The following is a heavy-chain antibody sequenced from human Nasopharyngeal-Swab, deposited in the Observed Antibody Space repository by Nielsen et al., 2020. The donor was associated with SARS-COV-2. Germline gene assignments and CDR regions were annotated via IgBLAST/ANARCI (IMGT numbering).Heavy chain of an antibody. J-gene: IGHJ4*02. V-gene: IGHV3-7*03. CDR1: GFTFSSYW. CDR3: ARDSRGYSYGYIYFDY. CDR2: IKQDGSEK. Sequence: GESLKISCAASGFTFSSYWMSWVRQAPGKGLEWVANIKQDGSEKYYVDSVKGRFTISRDNAKNSLHLQMNSLRAEDTAVYYCARDSRGYSYGYIYFDYWGQGTLVTVSS. D-gene: IGHD5-18*01.